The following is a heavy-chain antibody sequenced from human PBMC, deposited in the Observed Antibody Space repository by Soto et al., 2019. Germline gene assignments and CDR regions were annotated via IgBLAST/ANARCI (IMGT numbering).Heavy chain of an antibody. Sequence: ASVKVSCKASGYTFTNYGITWVRQAPGQGLEWMGWISAYNGNTHYTQRLQGRVTMTTDTSTSTAYMELRSLRSEDTAVYYCARSQGSSTSLEIYYYYYYGMDVWGQGTTVTVSS. CDR2: ISAYNGNT. J-gene: IGHJ6*02. CDR1: GYTFTNYG. D-gene: IGHD2-2*01. V-gene: IGHV1-18*01. CDR3: ARSQGSSTSLEIYYYYYYGMDV.